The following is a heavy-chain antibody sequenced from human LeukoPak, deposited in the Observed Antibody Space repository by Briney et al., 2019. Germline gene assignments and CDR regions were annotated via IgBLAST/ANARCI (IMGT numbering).Heavy chain of an antibody. V-gene: IGHV4-4*07. CDR1: DDSFSTYY. CDR3: ARWGAAAGADY. D-gene: IGHD6-13*01. Sequence: SETLSLTCTVSDDSFSTYYYSWIRQPAGKGLEWIGRIYSSGNTNYNPSLKSRVTMSVDTSKSQFSLNLSSVTAADTAMYYCARWGAAAGADYWGQGTLVIVSS. J-gene: IGHJ4*02. CDR2: IYSSGNT.